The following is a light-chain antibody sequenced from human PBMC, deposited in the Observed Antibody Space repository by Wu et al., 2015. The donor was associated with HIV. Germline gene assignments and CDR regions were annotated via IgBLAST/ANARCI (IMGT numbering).Light chain of an antibody. CDR1: QGIRIY. CDR2: GVS. Sequence: DIQLTQSPSFLSASVGDRVTITCRASQGIRIYLAWYQQKPGTAPKVLIYGVSTLQSGVPSRFSGSGSGTEFTLTISSLQPEDFATYYCQQLNSYPYTFGQGTKLEIK. V-gene: IGKV1-9*01. J-gene: IGKJ2*01. CDR3: QQLNSYPYT.